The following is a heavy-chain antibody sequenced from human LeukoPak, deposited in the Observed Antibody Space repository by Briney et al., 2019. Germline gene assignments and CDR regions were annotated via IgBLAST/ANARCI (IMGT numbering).Heavy chain of an antibody. V-gene: IGHV4-30-4*01. CDR2: IYHSGST. CDR3: ARDAVSDMGMWYFDL. D-gene: IGHD2-15*01. CDR1: GGSISSGDYY. J-gene: IGHJ2*01. Sequence: SETLSLTCTVSGGSISSGDYYWSWIRQPPGKGLEWIGYIYHSGSTHFNPSLKSRVTISVDTSKNQFSLKLSSVTAADTAVYYCARDAVSDMGMWYFDLWGRGTLVTVSS.